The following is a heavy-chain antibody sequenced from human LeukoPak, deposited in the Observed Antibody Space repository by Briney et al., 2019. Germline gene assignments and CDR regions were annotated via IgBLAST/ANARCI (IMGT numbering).Heavy chain of an antibody. J-gene: IGHJ6*02. D-gene: IGHD2-21*02. CDR2: ISYDGSNK. Sequence: PGGSLRLSCAASGFTFSSYAMHWVRQAPGKGLEWVAVISYDGSNKYYADSVKGRFTISRDNSKNTLYLQMNSLRAEDTAVYYCARDLGGGDVRGMDVWGQGTTVTVSS. CDR1: GFTFSSYA. CDR3: ARDLGGGDVRGMDV. V-gene: IGHV3-30-3*01.